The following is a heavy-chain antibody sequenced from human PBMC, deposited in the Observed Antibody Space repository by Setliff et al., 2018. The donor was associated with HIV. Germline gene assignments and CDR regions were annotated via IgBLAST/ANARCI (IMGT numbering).Heavy chain of an antibody. CDR3: ARTSGARTTDY. CDR2: IYPDDSDT. J-gene: IGHJ4*02. CDR1: GYSFTVYW. Sequence: GESLKISCKSFGYSFTVYWIAWVRQMPGKGLEWMGIIYPDDSDTRYSPSFQGQVTISADKSISTAYLQWSSLKASDTAMYYCARTSGARTTDYWGQGTLVTVSS. V-gene: IGHV5-51*01. D-gene: IGHD1-1*01.